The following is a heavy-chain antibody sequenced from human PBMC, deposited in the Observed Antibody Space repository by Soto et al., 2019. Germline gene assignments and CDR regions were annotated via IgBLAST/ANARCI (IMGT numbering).Heavy chain of an antibody. J-gene: IGHJ5*02. CDR2: TYYRSKWYN. Sequence: SETLSLTCAISGDSVSSNSAAWNWIRQSPSRGLEWLGRTYYRSKWYNDYAVSVKSRITINPDTSKNQFSLQLNSVTPEDTAVYYCASERAGINHADLPWFDPWGQGTLVTVSS. D-gene: IGHD2-2*01. V-gene: IGHV6-1*01. CDR1: GDSVSSNSAA. CDR3: ASERAGINHADLPWFDP.